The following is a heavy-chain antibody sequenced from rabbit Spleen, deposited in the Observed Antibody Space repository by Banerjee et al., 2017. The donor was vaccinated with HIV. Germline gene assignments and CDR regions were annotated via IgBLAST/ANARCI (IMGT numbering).Heavy chain of an antibody. CDR1: GVSLNDKDV. V-gene: IGHV1S40*01. CDR2: INIVTGKS. Sequence: QSLEESGGDLVKPEGSLTLTCKASGVSLNDKDVMCWVRQAPGKGLEWIACINIVTGKSVYASWAKGRFTMSRTSSTTVTLQMTSLTAADTATYFCARSRYYDYDYSGYDYAIPNNLWGPGTLVTVS. J-gene: IGHJ4*01. D-gene: IGHD6-1*01. CDR3: ARSRYYDYDYSGYDYAIPNNL.